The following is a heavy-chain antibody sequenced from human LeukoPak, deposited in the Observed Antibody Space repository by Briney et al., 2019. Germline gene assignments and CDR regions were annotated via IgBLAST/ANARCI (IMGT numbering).Heavy chain of an antibody. J-gene: IGHJ4*02. V-gene: IGHV1-8*01. Sequence: ASVKVSRKASGYTFTSYDINWVRQATGQGLEWMGWMNPNSGNTGYAQKFQGRVTMTRNTSISTAYMELSSLRSEDTAVYYCARMDYYDSSGYYPSDYWGQGTLVTVSS. CDR3: ARMDYYDSSGYYPSDY. CDR2: MNPNSGNT. CDR1: GYTFTSYD. D-gene: IGHD3-22*01.